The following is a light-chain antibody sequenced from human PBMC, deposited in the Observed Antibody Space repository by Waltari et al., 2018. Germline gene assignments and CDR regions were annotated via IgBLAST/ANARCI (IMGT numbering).Light chain of an antibody. J-gene: IGKJ1*01. Sequence: EIVLTQSPGTASLSPGDRVTLSCRASQSVGSSSLAWYQQKPGQAPRLVHYPASRGAPGLPERVRGRWSWKDFSLTISRLEPEDFAVYYCQQHGTLPATFGQGTKVEIK. CDR3: QQHGTLPAT. V-gene: IGKV3-20*01. CDR2: PAS. CDR1: QSVGSSS.